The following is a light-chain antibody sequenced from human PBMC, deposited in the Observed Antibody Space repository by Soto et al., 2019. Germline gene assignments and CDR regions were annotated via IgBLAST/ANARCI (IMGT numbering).Light chain of an antibody. V-gene: IGLV2-14*03. Sequence: QSALTQPASVSGSPGQSITISCTGTSSDVDTYIYISWYQQHPGKAPKLIIYDVTNRPPGVSNRFSGSKSGNTASLTISGLQNEDEADYYCSSYTFSTLVFATGTKVTVL. CDR3: SSYTFSTLV. CDR1: SSDVDTYIY. CDR2: DVT. J-gene: IGLJ1*01.